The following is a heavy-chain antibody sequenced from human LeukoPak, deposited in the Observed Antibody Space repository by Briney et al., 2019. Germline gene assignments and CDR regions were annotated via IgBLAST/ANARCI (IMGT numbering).Heavy chain of an antibody. CDR1: GFTSRDYA. V-gene: IGHV3-30*04. Sequence: GSLRLSCAASGFTSRDYAMHWVRQAPGNRLEWVAVIPYDGSKKDYADSVKGRFTISRDNSKNTLYLQMNSLRAEDTAVFYCARELGTGFDSWGQGTLVTVSS. CDR3: ARELGTGFDS. J-gene: IGHJ4*02. CDR2: IPYDGSKK.